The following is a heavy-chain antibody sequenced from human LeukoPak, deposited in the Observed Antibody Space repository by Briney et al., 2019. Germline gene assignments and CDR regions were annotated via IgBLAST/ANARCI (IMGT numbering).Heavy chain of an antibody. CDR3: ARAGCSSGWHMRGLYYFDY. V-gene: IGHV6-1*01. CDR1: GDSVSSNSAA. Sequence: SQTLSLTCAISGDSVSSNSAAWNWIRQSPSRGLEWLGRTYYRSKWYNDYAVSVKSRITINPDTSKNQFSLQLNSVTPEDTAVYYCARAGCSSGWHMRGLYYFDYWGQGTLVTVSS. CDR2: TYYRSKWYN. D-gene: IGHD6-19*01. J-gene: IGHJ4*02.